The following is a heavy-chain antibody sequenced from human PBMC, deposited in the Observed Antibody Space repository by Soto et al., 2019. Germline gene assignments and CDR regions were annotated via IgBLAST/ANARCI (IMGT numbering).Heavy chain of an antibody. V-gene: IGHV1-46*01. Sequence: QVQLVQSGTEVKTPGASVKVSCKASGYIFTAYSMHWVRRAPGQGLQWMGVVNPSGGSTNYAQKFQGRITLTRDTSRNTFYMDLSSLTSEDTAVYYCAREENCSDGICYSEYFQRWGQGTLVTVSS. CDR2: VNPSGGST. CDR3: AREENCSDGICYSEYFQR. CDR1: GYIFTAYS. D-gene: IGHD2-15*01. J-gene: IGHJ1*01.